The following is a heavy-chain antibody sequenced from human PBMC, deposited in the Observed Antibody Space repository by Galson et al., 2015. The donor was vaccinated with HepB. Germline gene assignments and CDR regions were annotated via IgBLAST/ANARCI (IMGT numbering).Heavy chain of an antibody. J-gene: IGHJ4*02. V-gene: IGHV5-51*01. CDR3: ARHYCSSTSCRRGIDY. CDR1: GYSFTSYW. Sequence: QSGAEVKKPGESLKISCKGSGYSFTSYWIGWVRQMPGKGLEWMGIIYPGDSDTRYSPSFQGQVTVSADKSISTAYLQWSSLKASDTAMYYCARHYCSSTSCRRGIDYWGQGTLVTVSS. CDR2: IYPGDSDT. D-gene: IGHD2-2*01.